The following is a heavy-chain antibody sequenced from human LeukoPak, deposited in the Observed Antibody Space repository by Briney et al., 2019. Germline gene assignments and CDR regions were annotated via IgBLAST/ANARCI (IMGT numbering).Heavy chain of an antibody. Sequence: SETLSLTCSVSSDSVISSTYYWGWIRQPPGKGLEWIGSIYYGGSSYYNPSLKSRVSISVDTSKNQFSLKLTSVTAADTAVYYCARVPTAMMDAFDIWGQGTMVTVSS. J-gene: IGHJ3*02. CDR1: SDSVISSTYY. CDR2: IYYGGSS. CDR3: ARVPTAMMDAFDI. D-gene: IGHD2-21*02. V-gene: IGHV4-39*07.